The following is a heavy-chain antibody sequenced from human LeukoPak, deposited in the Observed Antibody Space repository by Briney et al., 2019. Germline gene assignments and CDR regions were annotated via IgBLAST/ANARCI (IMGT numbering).Heavy chain of an antibody. CDR3: ARRRYGGYLFDY. CDR2: INHSGST. Sequence: SETLSLTCTVSGGSISSYYWSWIRQPPGKGLEWIGEINHSGSTNYNPSLKSRVTISVDTSKNQFSLKLSSVTAADTAVYYCARRRYGGYLFDYWGQGTLVTVSS. CDR1: GGSISSYY. D-gene: IGHD5-12*01. V-gene: IGHV4-34*01. J-gene: IGHJ4*02.